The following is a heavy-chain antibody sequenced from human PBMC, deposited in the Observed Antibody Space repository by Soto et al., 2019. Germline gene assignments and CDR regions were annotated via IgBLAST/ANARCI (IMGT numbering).Heavy chain of an antibody. CDR3: AVEDYCSGGSCYGLDY. D-gene: IGHD2-15*01. CDR2: IYYTGST. CDR1: GGSVSSGSYY. Sequence: QVQLQESGPGLVKPSETLSLTCTVSGGSVSSGSYYWSWIRQPPGKGLEWIGYIYYTGSTNYNPSLTSRVTISVDTSKNQFSLKLTSVTAADTAVYYCAVEDYCSGGSCYGLDYWGQGTLVTVSS. J-gene: IGHJ4*02. V-gene: IGHV4-61*01.